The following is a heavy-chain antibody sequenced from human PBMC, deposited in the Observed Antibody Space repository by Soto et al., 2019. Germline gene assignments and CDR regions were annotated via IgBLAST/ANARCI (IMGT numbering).Heavy chain of an antibody. CDR2: ISSNGGST. D-gene: IGHD3-22*01. J-gene: IGHJ4*02. Sequence: GVSLRLSCSASGFTFSSYAMHWVRQAPGKGLEYVSAISSNGGSTYYADSVKGRFTISRDNSKNTLYLQMSSLRAEDTAVYYCVKGDLFLGSGYSEFDYWGQGTLVTVSS. CDR3: VKGDLFLGSGYSEFDY. CDR1: GFTFSSYA. V-gene: IGHV3-64D*06.